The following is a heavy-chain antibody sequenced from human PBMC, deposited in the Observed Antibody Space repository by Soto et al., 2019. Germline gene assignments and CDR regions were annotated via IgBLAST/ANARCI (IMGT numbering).Heavy chain of an antibody. CDR2: MYYSGST. Sequence: QVQLQESGPGLVKPSETLSLTCTISGGSISSSPYYWGWIRQPPGKGLEWIGSMYYSGSTYFNPSLKSRVTISVDTSKNQFSLNLNSVTAADTAVYYCARHRGVGATLLFDSWGQGTLVTVSS. CDR1: GGSISSSPYY. CDR3: ARHRGVGATLLFDS. V-gene: IGHV4-39*01. D-gene: IGHD1-26*01. J-gene: IGHJ4*02.